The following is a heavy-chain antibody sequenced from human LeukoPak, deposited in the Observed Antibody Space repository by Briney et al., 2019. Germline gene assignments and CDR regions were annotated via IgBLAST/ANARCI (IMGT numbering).Heavy chain of an antibody. CDR2: IIPIFGTA. J-gene: IGHJ2*01. CDR3: ARGAGDCWYFDL. CDR1: RGTFSSYA. V-gene: IGHV1-69*01. D-gene: IGHD2-21*02. Sequence: SVKVSCKASRGTFSSYAISWVRQAPGQGLEWMGGIIPIFGTANYAQKFQGRVTITADESTSTAYMELSSLRSEDTAVYYCARGAGDCWYFDLWGRGTLVTVSS.